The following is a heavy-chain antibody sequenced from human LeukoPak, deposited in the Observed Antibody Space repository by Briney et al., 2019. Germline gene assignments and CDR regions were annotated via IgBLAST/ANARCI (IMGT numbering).Heavy chain of an antibody. Sequence: SETLSLTCTVSGGSISSYYWSWIRQPPGKGLVWIGYIYYSGSTNYNPSLKSRVTISVDTSKNQFSLKLSSVTAADTAVYYCARDRDPGEYDYWGQGTLVTVSS. CDR1: GGSISSYY. CDR2: IYYSGST. J-gene: IGHJ4*02. D-gene: IGHD3-16*01. V-gene: IGHV4-59*01. CDR3: ARDRDPGEYDY.